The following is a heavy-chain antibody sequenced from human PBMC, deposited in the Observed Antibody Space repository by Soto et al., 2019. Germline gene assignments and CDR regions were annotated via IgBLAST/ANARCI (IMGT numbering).Heavy chain of an antibody. CDR2: IVVGSGNT. CDR3: AAFFDWLIAGGYYGMDV. Sequence: SVKVSCKASGFTFTSSAVQWVRQARGQRLEWIGWIVVGSGNTNYAQKFQERVTITRDMSTSTAYMELSSPRSEDTAVYYCAAFFDWLIAGGYYGMDVWGQGTTVTVSS. V-gene: IGHV1-58*01. D-gene: IGHD3-9*01. CDR1: GFTFTSSA. J-gene: IGHJ6*02.